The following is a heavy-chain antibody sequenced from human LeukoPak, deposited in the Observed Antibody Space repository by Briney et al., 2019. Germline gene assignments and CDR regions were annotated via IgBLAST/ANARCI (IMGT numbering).Heavy chain of an antibody. CDR2: ISPSGDTV. CDR1: GFTFSHRG. J-gene: IGHJ4*02. V-gene: IGHV3-48*01. D-gene: IGHD5-18*01. Sequence: GGSLRLSCATSGFTFSHRGMVWARQAPGNGLDWVSYISPSGDTVYYADSVKGRFTISRDNSKNTLYLQMNSLRAEDTAVYYCASLLMDTAMSALDYWGQGTLVTVSS. CDR3: ASLLMDTAMSALDY.